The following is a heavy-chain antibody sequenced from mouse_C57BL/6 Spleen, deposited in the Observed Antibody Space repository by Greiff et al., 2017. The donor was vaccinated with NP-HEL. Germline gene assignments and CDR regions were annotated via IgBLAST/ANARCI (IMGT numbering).Heavy chain of an antibody. CDR3: ERWVYDGYYGFAY. CDR2: IYPGDGDT. V-gene: IGHV1-82*01. D-gene: IGHD2-3*01. J-gene: IGHJ3*01. Sequence: QVQLQQSGPELVKPGASVKISCKASGYAFSSSWMNWVKQRPGKGLEWIGRIYPGDGDTNYNGKFKGKATLTADKSSSTAYMQLSSLTSEDSAVYLCERWVYDGYYGFAYWGQGTLVTVSA. CDR1: GYAFSSSW.